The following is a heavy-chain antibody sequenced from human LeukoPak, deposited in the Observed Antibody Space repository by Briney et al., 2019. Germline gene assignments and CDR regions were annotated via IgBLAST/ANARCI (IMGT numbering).Heavy chain of an antibody. Sequence: PSETLSLTCTVSGGSISSYYWSWIRQPPGKGLEWIGYIYYSGSTNYNPSLKSRVTISVDTSKNQFSLKLSSVTAADTAVYYCTRNYYDSSGHGGFDPWGQGTLVTVSS. D-gene: IGHD3-22*01. CDR2: IYYSGST. V-gene: IGHV4-59*01. J-gene: IGHJ5*02. CDR1: GGSISSYY. CDR3: TRNYYDSSGHGGFDP.